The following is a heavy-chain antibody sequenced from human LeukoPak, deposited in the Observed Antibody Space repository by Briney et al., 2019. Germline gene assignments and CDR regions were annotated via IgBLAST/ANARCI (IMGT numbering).Heavy chain of an antibody. J-gene: IGHJ6*02. Sequence: PSETLSLTCTVSGDSMTKHYWSWIRQPPGKGLEWIGFFHYSGHTDFNPSLKSRATISVDMSKRQFSLKLSSVTAADTAVYYCARDGARLTGTSGMDVWGQGTTVIVSS. V-gene: IGHV4-59*11. CDR2: FHYSGHT. CDR1: GDSMTKHY. CDR3: ARDGARLTGTSGMDV. D-gene: IGHD6-6*01.